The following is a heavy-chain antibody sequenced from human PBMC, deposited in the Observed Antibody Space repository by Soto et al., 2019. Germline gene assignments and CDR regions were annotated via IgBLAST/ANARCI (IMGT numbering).Heavy chain of an antibody. CDR1: GFTVSSNY. J-gene: IGHJ6*02. CDR2: IYSGGST. CDR3: AKPPGMDV. V-gene: IGHV3-66*01. Sequence: EVQLVESGGGLVQPGGSLRLSCAASGFTVSSNYMSWVRQAPGKGLEWVSVIYSGGSTYYADSVKGRFTISRDNSKNNLYLQINSLMAEDTAVYYCAKPPGMDVWGQRTTVTVSS.